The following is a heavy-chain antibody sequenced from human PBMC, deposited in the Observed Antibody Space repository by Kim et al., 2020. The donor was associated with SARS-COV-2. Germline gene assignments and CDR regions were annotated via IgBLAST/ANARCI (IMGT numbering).Heavy chain of an antibody. J-gene: IGHJ4*02. V-gene: IGHV3-23*01. CDR2: ITGGGDVT. D-gene: IGHD4-17*01. CDR1: GFIFRSYA. Sequence: GESLRLSCAASGFIFRSYAMSWVRQAPGKGLEWVATITGGGDVTYSTDSLQGRFTITRDDSKNTLFLQMNNLRADDTAIYYCARLTTTVTRYYFDFWGQGTLVTVSS. CDR3: ARLTTTVTRYYFDF.